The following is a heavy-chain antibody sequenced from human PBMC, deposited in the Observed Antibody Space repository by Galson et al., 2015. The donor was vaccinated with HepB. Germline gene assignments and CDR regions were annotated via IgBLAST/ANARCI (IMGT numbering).Heavy chain of an antibody. CDR2: ISINSGNT. Sequence: SCKASGYTFTTNGISWVRQAPGHGPEWLGWISINSGNTKYAQRLQGRVTLTKDTSTDTAYMELRGLTSDDAALYYCARDRFHSLDYWGQGTLVTVSS. CDR3: ARDRFHSLDY. CDR1: GYTFTTNG. J-gene: IGHJ4*02. V-gene: IGHV1-18*04.